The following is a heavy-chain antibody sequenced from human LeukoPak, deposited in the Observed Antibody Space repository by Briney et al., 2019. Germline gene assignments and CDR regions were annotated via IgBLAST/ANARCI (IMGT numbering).Heavy chain of an antibody. J-gene: IGHJ4*02. Sequence: ASVKVSCKASGYTFTSYYMHWVRQAPGQGLEWMGIINPSGGSTSYAQKFQGRVTMTRDTSTSTAYMELRSLRSDDTAVYYCARVGITIFGVVITYLDYWGQGTLVTVSS. D-gene: IGHD3-3*01. V-gene: IGHV1-46*01. CDR1: GYTFTSYY. CDR2: INPSGGST. CDR3: ARVGITIFGVVITYLDY.